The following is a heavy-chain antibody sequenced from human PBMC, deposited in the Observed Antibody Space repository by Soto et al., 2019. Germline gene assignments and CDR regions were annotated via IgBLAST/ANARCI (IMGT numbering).Heavy chain of an antibody. V-gene: IGHV3-21*01. CDR1: GFTFSSYS. Sequence: GGSLRLSCAASGFTFSSYSMNWVRQAPGKGLEWVSSISSSSSYIYYADSVKGRFTVSRDNAKNSLYLQMNSLRAEDTVVYYCARHLSYSYGPFFDYWGQGTLVTVSS. J-gene: IGHJ4*02. D-gene: IGHD5-18*01. CDR2: ISSSSSYI. CDR3: ARHLSYSYGPFFDY.